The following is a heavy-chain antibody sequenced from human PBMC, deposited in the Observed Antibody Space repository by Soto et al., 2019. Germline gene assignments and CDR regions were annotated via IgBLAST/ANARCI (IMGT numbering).Heavy chain of an antibody. J-gene: IGHJ4*02. Sequence: QVQLVESGGGVAQPGRSLRLSCAASGFTFSSHSMHWVRQAPGKGLEWVAVIAFDGSYKYYADSVKGRFTISRDNSKNTLHLQMNSLRAEDTAVYYCARGAGITVPGTSFDYWGQGTLVTVSS. D-gene: IGHD6-19*01. CDR2: IAFDGSYK. CDR3: ARGAGITVPGTSFDY. V-gene: IGHV3-30-3*01. CDR1: GFTFSSHS.